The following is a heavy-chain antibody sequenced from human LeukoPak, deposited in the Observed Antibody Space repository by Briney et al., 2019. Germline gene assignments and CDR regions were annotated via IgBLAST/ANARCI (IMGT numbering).Heavy chain of an antibody. V-gene: IGHV1-18*01. CDR3: ARDQRGDSFGENDY. Sequence: ASVKVSCKASGYTFTSYGISWVRQAPGQGLEWMGWISAYNGNTNYAQKLQGRVTMTTDTSTSTAYMELRSLRSDDTAVYYCARDQRGDSFGENDYWGQGTLVTVSS. CDR2: ISAYNGNT. J-gene: IGHJ4*02. D-gene: IGHD5-18*01. CDR1: GYTFTSYG.